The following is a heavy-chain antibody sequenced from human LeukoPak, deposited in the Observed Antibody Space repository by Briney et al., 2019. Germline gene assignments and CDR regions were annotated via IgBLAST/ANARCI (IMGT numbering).Heavy chain of an antibody. CDR3: ARDASGSASYYYHGMDV. CDR2: ISSDGRNK. CDR1: GFTFNNYA. Sequence: GRSLRLSCAASGFTFNNYAMHWVRQAPGEGLEWAAVISSDGRNKYYADSVKGRSTVSRDNFKNTLNLQMNSLGSEDTAVYYCARDASGSASYYYHGMDVWGQGTTVLVSS. J-gene: IGHJ6*01. V-gene: IGHV3-30*04. D-gene: IGHD3-10*01.